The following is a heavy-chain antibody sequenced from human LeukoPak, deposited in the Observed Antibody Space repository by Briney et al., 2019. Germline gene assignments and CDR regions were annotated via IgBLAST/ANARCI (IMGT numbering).Heavy chain of an antibody. D-gene: IGHD1-7*01. V-gene: IGHV1-2*02. J-gene: IGHJ5*02. CDR3: ARDAENWNYPTNYLDP. Sequence: ASVKVSCKASGYTFIAYSMHWGRQAPGQGLEWMGWINPNTGGTNYAQQFQGRVTMTRDTSISTAYMELSRLRSDDTAVYFCARDAENWNYPTNYLDPWGQGTLVTVSS. CDR2: INPNTGGT. CDR1: GYTFIAYS.